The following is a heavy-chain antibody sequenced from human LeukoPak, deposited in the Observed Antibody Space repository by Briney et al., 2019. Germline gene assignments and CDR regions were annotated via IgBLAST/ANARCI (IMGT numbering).Heavy chain of an antibody. CDR3: ARHGWHAWYFDL. J-gene: IGHJ2*01. CDR1: GGSISSGGYS. D-gene: IGHD6-19*01. CDR2: IYHSGST. V-gene: IGHV4-30-2*01. Sequence: SETLSLTWAVSGGSISSGGYSWSWIRQAPGKGLEWIGYIYHSGSTYYNPSLKSRVTISVDRSKNQFSLKLSSVTAADTAVYYCARHGWHAWYFDLWGRGTLVTVSS.